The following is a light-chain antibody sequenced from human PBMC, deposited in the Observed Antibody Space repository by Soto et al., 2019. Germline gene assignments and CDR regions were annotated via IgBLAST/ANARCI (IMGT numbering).Light chain of an antibody. CDR3: ASYAGSNRL. CDR1: SSDVGGYNY. Sequence: QSALTEPPSASGSPGQSVTISCTGTSSDVGGYNYVSWYQQHPGKAPKLMIYDVTKRPSGVPDRFSGSKSGNTASLTVSGLQAEDEADYYCASYAGSNRLFGGGTQLTVL. J-gene: IGLJ3*02. V-gene: IGLV2-8*01. CDR2: DVT.